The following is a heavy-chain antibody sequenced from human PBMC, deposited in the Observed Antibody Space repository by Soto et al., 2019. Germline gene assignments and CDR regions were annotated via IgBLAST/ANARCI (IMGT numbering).Heavy chain of an antibody. CDR1: GGSINSYY. V-gene: IGHV4-59*01. J-gene: IGHJ3*02. Sequence: QVQLQESGPGLVKPSETLSLTCTVSGGSINSYYWSWIRQPPGKGLEWIGYIYYSGSTNYNPSLKSRVTISVDTSKNQFSLKLSSVTAADTAVYYCARRYGKNAFDIWGQGTMVTVSS. CDR3: ARRYGKNAFDI. D-gene: IGHD5-18*01. CDR2: IYYSGST.